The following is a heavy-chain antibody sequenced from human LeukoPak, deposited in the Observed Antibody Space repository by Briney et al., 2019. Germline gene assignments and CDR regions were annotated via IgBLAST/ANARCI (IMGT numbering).Heavy chain of an antibody. D-gene: IGHD6-6*01. CDR2: ISSSSSYI. J-gene: IGHJ4*02. CDR3: ATPGVAARDY. Sequence: GGSLRLXCAASGFTFSSYSMNWVRQAPGKELEWVSSISSSSSYIYYADSVKGRFTISRDNAKNSLYLQMNSLRAEDTAVYYCATPGVAARDYWGQGTLVTVSS. V-gene: IGHV3-21*01. CDR1: GFTFSSYS.